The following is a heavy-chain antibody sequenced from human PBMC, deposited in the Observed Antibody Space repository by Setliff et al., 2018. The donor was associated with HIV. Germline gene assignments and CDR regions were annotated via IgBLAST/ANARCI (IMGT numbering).Heavy chain of an antibody. V-gene: IGHV1-2*04. J-gene: IGHJ2*01. Sequence: AASVKVSCKASGYSFTGYYLHWVRQAPGQGHEWMGWINPKSGGTNYAPKFQGWVTMNRDMSISTAYMELSRLRSADTAVYYCARTLGEDWYFDLWGRGTLVTVSS. D-gene: IGHD3-16*01. CDR3: ARTLGEDWYFDL. CDR2: INPKSGGT. CDR1: GYSFTGYY.